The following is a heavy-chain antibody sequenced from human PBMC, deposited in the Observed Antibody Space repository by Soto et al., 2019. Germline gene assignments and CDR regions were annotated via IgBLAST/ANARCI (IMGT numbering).Heavy chain of an antibody. D-gene: IGHD4-17*01. CDR2: IFSSGST. V-gene: IGHV4-59*01. Sequence: QVQLQESGPGLVKPSETLSLTCTVSGGSISSYDWSWSRQPPGKGLEWIGFIFSSGSTSYNHSLRRRATIAVDTSDYQSSMILNAVTAANTAEYYCASMIGDPVLSFDSWGQGTLVAVSS. CDR3: ASMIGDPVLSFDS. J-gene: IGHJ5*01. CDR1: GGSISSYD.